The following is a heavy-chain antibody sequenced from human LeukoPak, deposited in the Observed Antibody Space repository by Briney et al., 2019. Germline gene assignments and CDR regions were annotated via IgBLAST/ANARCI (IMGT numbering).Heavy chain of an antibody. CDR1: GGSISSYY. CDR3: ARGYSGSYGRFDY. CDR2: IYYSGST. D-gene: IGHD1-26*01. V-gene: IGHV4-59*01. J-gene: IGHJ4*02. Sequence: SETLSLTCTVSGGSISSYYWSWIRQPPGKGLEWIGYIYYSGSTSYNPSLKSRVTISVDTSKNQFSLKLSSVAAADTAVYYCARGYSGSYGRFDYWGQGTLVTVSS.